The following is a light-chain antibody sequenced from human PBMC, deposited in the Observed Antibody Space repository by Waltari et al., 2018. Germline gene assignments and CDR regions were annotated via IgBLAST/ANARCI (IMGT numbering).Light chain of an antibody. J-gene: IGKJ1*01. CDR3: QHYVRLPAT. Sequence: SCRASQSVRGSLAWDQQKAGHAPRLLIYGASSRATGIPDRFSGSGSGTYFSLTISRLEPEDFAVYYCQHYVRLPATFGQGTKVEI. CDR2: GAS. CDR1: QSVRGS. V-gene: IGKV3-20*01.